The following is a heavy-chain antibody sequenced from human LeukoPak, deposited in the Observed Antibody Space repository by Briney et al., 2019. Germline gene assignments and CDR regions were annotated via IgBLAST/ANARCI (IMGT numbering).Heavy chain of an antibody. D-gene: IGHD1-1*01. J-gene: IGHJ4*02. CDR1: GFTFSTYG. V-gene: IGHV3-30*02. CDR2: IRYDSTNK. Sequence: GGSLRLSCAASGFTFSTYGMHWVRQAPGKGLEWVAFIRYDSTNKCYRDSVKGRFTISRDNSKNTLYLQMNSLRVEDTAVYFCAKDKDPWKSTAISDFDYWGQGSLVTVSS. CDR3: AKDKDPWKSTAISDFDY.